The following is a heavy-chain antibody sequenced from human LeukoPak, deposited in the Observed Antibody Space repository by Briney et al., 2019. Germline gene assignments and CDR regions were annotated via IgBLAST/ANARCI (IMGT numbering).Heavy chain of an antibody. CDR3: ASGGPTRGTLDS. CDR2: LRXDAXYS. J-gene: IGHJ4*02. D-gene: IGHD1-26*01. V-gene: IGHV3-30*02. CDR1: GFGFSSYG. Sequence: GGSLRLSCAASGFGFSSYGMXXXRQTPDKGXXXVAYLRXDAXYSNXADSVRGRXTISRDNSKNTLDLQMSSLRVEDTAVYFCASGGPTRGTLDSWGQGTLVTVSS.